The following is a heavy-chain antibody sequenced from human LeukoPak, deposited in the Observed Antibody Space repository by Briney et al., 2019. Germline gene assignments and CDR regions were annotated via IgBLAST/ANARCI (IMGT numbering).Heavy chain of an antibody. Sequence: ASVKVSCKASGYTFTNYYIHWVRQAPGQGLEWMGVINPNGGGTSYRQKFQGRVTMTRNTSISTAYMELSSLRSEDTAVYYCAREDGAHYGSGSYHNWFDPWGQGTLVTVSS. V-gene: IGHV1-46*01. CDR2: INPNGGGT. D-gene: IGHD3-10*01. CDR1: GYTFTNYY. CDR3: AREDGAHYGSGSYHNWFDP. J-gene: IGHJ5*02.